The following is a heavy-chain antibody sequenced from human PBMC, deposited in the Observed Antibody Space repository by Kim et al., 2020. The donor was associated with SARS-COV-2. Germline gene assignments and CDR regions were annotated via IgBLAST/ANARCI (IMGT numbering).Heavy chain of an antibody. CDR3: SDGSYYRI. CDR2: YAT. Sequence: YATAYAAWVKGRFTIARDDSKNTAYLQMNSLKTEDTAGYYCSDGSYYRIWGQGTLVTVSS. J-gene: IGHJ4*02. D-gene: IGHD1-26*01. V-gene: IGHV3-73*01.